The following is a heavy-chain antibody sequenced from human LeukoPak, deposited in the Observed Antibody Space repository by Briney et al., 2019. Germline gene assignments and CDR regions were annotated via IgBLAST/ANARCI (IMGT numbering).Heavy chain of an antibody. D-gene: IGHD3-9*01. J-gene: IGHJ4*02. Sequence: SQTLSPTCTVSGGSISSEKYYWSWIRQPPGKGLEWIGYIYYTGSTYYNPSLESRSTISVDTSKNQFSLKLSSVTAADTAVYYCARCPRHSNYDILTGYYWSFDYWGQGTLVTVSS. CDR3: ARCPRHSNYDILTGYYWSFDY. V-gene: IGHV4-30-4*01. CDR2: IYYTGST. CDR1: GGSISSEKYY.